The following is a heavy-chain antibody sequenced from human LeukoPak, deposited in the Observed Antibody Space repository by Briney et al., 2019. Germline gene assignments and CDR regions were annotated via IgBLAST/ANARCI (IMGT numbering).Heavy chain of an antibody. CDR2: IWYDGSNK. J-gene: IGHJ3*02. V-gene: IGHV3-33*01. CDR1: GFTFSSYG. CDR3: ARDMGYDSSGPDAFDI. D-gene: IGHD3-22*01. Sequence: GGSLRLSCAASGFTFSSYGIHWVRQAPGKGLEWVAVIWYDGSNKYYADSVKGRFTISRDNSKNTLYLQMNSLRAEDTAVYYCARDMGYDSSGPDAFDIWGQGTMVTVSS.